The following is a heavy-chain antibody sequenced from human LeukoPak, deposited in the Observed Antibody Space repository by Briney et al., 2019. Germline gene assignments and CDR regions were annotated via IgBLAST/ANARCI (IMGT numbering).Heavy chain of an antibody. CDR3: ARVLSWWYSRPSIFDY. V-gene: IGHV1-18*01. CDR2: ISAYNGNT. D-gene: IGHD6-6*01. CDR1: GYTFTSYG. Sequence: GASVNVYCKASGYTFTSYGISWVQQAPGQGLKWMGWISAYNGNTNYAQKLQGRVTMTTDTSTSTAYMALRSLRSDDTAVYYCARVLSWWYSRPSIFDYWGQGTLVTVSS. J-gene: IGHJ4*02.